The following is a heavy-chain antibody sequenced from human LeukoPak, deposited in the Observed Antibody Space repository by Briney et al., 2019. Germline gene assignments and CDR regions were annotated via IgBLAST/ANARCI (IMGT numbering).Heavy chain of an antibody. D-gene: IGHD5-18*01. CDR2: ISSSGSTI. J-gene: IGHJ3*02. Sequence: GGSLRLSCAASGFMFSSYWMNWVRQAPGKGLEWVSYISSSGSTIHYADSVKGRFTISRDNAKNSLYLQMNSLRGEDTAVYYCAREASGYSYGLDAFDIWGQGTTVTVSS. CDR1: GFMFSSYW. V-gene: IGHV3-48*03. CDR3: AREASGYSYGLDAFDI.